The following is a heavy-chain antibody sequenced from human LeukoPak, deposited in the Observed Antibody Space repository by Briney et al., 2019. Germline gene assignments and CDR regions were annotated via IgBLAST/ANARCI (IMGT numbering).Heavy chain of an antibody. CDR1: GGSFSSYY. D-gene: IGHD3-10*01. Sequence: SETLSLTCAVYGGSFSSYYWGWIRQPPGKGLEWIGSIYYSGSTYYNPSLKSRVTISVDTSKNQFSLKLSSVTAADTAVYYCARAVRRGVYFDYWGQGTLVIVSS. CDR3: ARAVRRGVYFDY. CDR2: IYYSGST. J-gene: IGHJ4*02. V-gene: IGHV4-39*01.